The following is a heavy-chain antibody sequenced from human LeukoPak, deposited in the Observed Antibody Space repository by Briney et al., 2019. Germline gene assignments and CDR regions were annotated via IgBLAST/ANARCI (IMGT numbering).Heavy chain of an antibody. CDR3: AKDLSLYCGGDCYRNEFYFDY. CDR2: IWYDGSNK. V-gene: IGHV3-30*02. CDR1: GITFRSYG. D-gene: IGHD2-21*02. Sequence: PGGSLRLSCAASGITFRSYGMHWVRQAPGKGLEWVAFIWYDGSNKYYADSVKGRFTISRDNSRNTLFLQMNSLRAEDTAVYYCAKDLSLYCGGDCYRNEFYFDYWGQGTLVTVSS. J-gene: IGHJ4*02.